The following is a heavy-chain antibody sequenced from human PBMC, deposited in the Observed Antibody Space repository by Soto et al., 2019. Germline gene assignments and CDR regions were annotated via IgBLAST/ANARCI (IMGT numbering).Heavy chain of an antibody. Sequence: KPSATLSLTWTVSGGSMTSGAYYWTWLRHHPGKGLEWIGYIHDSGSTNYNPSLKSRVTMSLDTSTNQFSLKLTSVTAADTAVYYCARYRFTAAWSKFDYWGQGTQVTVSS. CDR3: ARYRFTAAWSKFDY. CDR1: GGSMTSGAYY. D-gene: IGHD3-16*02. J-gene: IGHJ4*02. V-gene: IGHV4-31*02. CDR2: IHDSGST.